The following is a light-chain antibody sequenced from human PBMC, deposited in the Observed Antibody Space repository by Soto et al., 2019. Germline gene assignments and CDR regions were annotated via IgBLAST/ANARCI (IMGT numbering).Light chain of an antibody. Sequence: EIVLTQSPGTLSLSPVERATLSCRASQSLSSGYLAWYQQKPGQAPRILIYAASSRATGIPDTFSGSGSGTDFSLTINRLEPEDSAVYYRQQYDTSPRTFGQGTKVEI. CDR1: QSLSSGY. CDR3: QQYDTSPRT. V-gene: IGKV3-20*01. J-gene: IGKJ1*01. CDR2: AAS.